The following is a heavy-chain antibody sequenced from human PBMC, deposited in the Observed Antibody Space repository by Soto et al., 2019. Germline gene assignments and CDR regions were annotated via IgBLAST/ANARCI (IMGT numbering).Heavy chain of an antibody. D-gene: IGHD3-9*01. CDR3: AKLRYFDWSAYNWFEY. V-gene: IGHV3-23*01. J-gene: IGHJ5*01. CDR1: GFTFSSYS. CDR2: ISGSGATT. Sequence: VGSLRLSCAASGFTFSSYSMNWVRQAPGKGLEWVSYISGSGATTSYADSVKGRFTVSRDNSKNTLYLQMNSLRVEDTAVYHCAKLRYFDWSAYNWFEYWGQGTPVTVSS.